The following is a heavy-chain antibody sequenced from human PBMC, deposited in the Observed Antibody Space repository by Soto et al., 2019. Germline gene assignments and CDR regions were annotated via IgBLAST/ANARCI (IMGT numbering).Heavy chain of an antibody. CDR1: GYSFTSYW. CDR2: IYPGDSDT. V-gene: IGHV5-51*01. D-gene: IGHD1-1*01. CDR3: ARTLEPRFVSYYYGMDV. J-gene: IGHJ6*02. Sequence: GESLKISCKGSGYSFTSYWIGWVRQMPGKGLEWMGIIYPGDSDTRYSPSFQGQVTISADKSISTAYLQWSSLKASDTAVYYCARTLEPRFVSYYYGMDVWGQGTTVTVSS.